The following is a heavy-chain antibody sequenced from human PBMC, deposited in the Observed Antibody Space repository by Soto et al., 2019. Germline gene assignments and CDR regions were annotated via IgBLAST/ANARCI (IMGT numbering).Heavy chain of an antibody. Sequence: QVQLVESGGGVVQPGRSLRLSCAASGFTFSSYAMHWVRQAPGKGLEWVAVISYDGSNKYYADSVKGRFTISRDNXKNTLYLQMNSLRAEDTAVYYCARELDWNFYYFDYWGQGTLVTVSS. CDR1: GFTFSSYA. CDR3: ARELDWNFYYFDY. CDR2: ISYDGSNK. J-gene: IGHJ4*02. V-gene: IGHV3-30-3*01. D-gene: IGHD1-7*01.